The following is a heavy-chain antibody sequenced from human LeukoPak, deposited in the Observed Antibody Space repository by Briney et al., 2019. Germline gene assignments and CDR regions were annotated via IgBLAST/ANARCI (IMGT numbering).Heavy chain of an antibody. D-gene: IGHD4-17*01. Sequence: GRSLRLSCAASGFTFDDYAMHWVRQAPGKGLKWVSGISWNNGSIGYADSVKGRFTISRDNAKNSLYLQMNSLRAEDTALYYCAKERSYGDYEVFWFDPWGQGTLVTVSS. V-gene: IGHV3-9*01. CDR2: ISWNNGSI. J-gene: IGHJ5*02. CDR1: GFTFDDYA. CDR3: AKERSYGDYEVFWFDP.